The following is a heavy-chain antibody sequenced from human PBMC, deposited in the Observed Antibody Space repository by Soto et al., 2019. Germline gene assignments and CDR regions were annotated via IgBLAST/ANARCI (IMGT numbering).Heavy chain of an antibody. CDR1: GFTFSSYG. J-gene: IGHJ4*02. Sequence: QVQLVESGGGVVQPGRSLRLSCAASGFTFSSYGMHWVRQAPGKRLEWVAVISYDGSNKYYADSVKGRFTISRDNSKNTLYLQMNSLRAEDTAVYYCAKERYSSSSPDFDYRVQGTLVTVSS. V-gene: IGHV3-30*18. CDR2: ISYDGSNK. CDR3: AKERYSSSSPDFDY. D-gene: IGHD6-6*01.